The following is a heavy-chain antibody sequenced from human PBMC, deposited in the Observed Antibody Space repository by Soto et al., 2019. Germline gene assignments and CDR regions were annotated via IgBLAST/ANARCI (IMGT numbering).Heavy chain of an antibody. CDR3: AHSARGYCSGGTCLTVFDP. CDR1: GLSLSTSGVG. CDR2: IYWNDDR. D-gene: IGHD2-15*01. V-gene: IGHV2-5*01. J-gene: IGHJ5*02. Sequence: QITLKESGPTLLKPTQPLTLSCTFFGLSLSTSGVGVGWIRQPPGQALEWLALIYWNDDRRISPSLNSRLTITKDTSTNQVFLTLTNIDPVDSATYYWAHSARGYCSGGTCLTVFDPWGQGTLVTVSS.